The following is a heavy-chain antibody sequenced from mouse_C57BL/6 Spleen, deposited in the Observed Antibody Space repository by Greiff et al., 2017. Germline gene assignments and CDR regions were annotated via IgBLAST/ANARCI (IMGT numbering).Heavy chain of an antibody. CDR1: GYTFTSYT. CDR3: YSNYVWFAY. J-gene: IGHJ3*01. CDR2: INPSSGYT. Sequence: QVQLQQSGAELARPGASVKMSCKASGYTFTSYTMHWVKQRPGQGLEWIGYINPSSGYTKYNQKFKAKATLTADKSSSTAYMQLSSLTSEDSSVYYSYSNYVWFAYWGQGTLVTVSA. V-gene: IGHV1-4*01. D-gene: IGHD2-5*01.